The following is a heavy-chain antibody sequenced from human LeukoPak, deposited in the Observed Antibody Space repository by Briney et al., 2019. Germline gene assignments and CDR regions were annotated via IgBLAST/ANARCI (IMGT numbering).Heavy chain of an antibody. CDR1: GGSFSGYY. D-gene: IGHD3-22*01. Sequence: SETLSLTCAVYGGSFSGYYWSWIRQPPGKGLEWIGEINHSGSTNYNPSLKSRVTISVDTSKNQFSLKLSSVTAADTAVYYCARGESITLIGENAYWGQGTLVTVSS. CDR2: INHSGST. CDR3: ARGESITLIGENAY. V-gene: IGHV4-34*01. J-gene: IGHJ4*02.